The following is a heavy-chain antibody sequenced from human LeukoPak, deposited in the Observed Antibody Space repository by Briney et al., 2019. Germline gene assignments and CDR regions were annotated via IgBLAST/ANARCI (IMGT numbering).Heavy chain of an antibody. V-gene: IGHV1-46*01. CDR1: GYTFTSYY. J-gene: IGHJ4*02. D-gene: IGHD4-17*01. CDR2: INPSGGST. Sequence: ASVKVSCKASGYTFTSYYMHWVRQAPGQGLEWMGIINPSGGSTSYAQKFQGRVTMTTDTSTSTAYMELRSLISDDTAIYYCARGYGLNPVDYWGQGTLVTVSS. CDR3: ARGYGLNPVDY.